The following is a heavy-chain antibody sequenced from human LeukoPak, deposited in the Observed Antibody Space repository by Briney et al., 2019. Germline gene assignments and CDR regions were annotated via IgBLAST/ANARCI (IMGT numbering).Heavy chain of an antibody. V-gene: IGHV1-24*01. CDR3: ATVVSRGQGNTYYFDY. CDR1: GYTLTELS. CDR2: FDPEDGET. J-gene: IGHJ4*02. Sequence: GASVKVSCKVSGYTLTELSIHWVRQAPGKGLEWMGGFDPEDGETIYAQKFQGRVTMTEDTSTDTAYMDLSSLRSEDTAVYYCATVVSRGQGNTYYFDYWGQGTLVTVSS. D-gene: IGHD2-15*01.